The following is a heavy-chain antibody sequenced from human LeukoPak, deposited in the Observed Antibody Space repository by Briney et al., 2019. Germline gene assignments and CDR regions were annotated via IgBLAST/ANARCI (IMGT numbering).Heavy chain of an antibody. J-gene: IGHJ6*02. CDR1: RGSMSSYY. CDR3: AREENPDTAMAPPTTGYGMDV. Sequence: SETLSLTCTVSRGSMSSYYWSWLRQPAGKGLDWIGRIYSSAYSNYNPSLKSRVTISVDTSKNQFSLKLSSVTAADTAVYYCAREENPDTAMAPPTTGYGMDVWGQGTTVTVSS. D-gene: IGHD5-18*01. CDR2: IYSSAYS. V-gene: IGHV4-4*07.